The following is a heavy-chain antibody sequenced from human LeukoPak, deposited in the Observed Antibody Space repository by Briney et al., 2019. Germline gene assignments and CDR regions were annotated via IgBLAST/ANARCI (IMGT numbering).Heavy chain of an antibody. Sequence: ASVKVSCKASGYTFTSYDINWVRQATGQGLEWMGWMNPNSGNTGYAQKFQSRVTITRNTSIGTAYMELSSLRSEDTAVYYCARKQQRIEGFDPWGQGTLVTVSS. D-gene: IGHD6-13*01. CDR1: GYTFTSYD. J-gene: IGHJ5*02. CDR3: ARKQQRIEGFDP. CDR2: MNPNSGNT. V-gene: IGHV1-8*03.